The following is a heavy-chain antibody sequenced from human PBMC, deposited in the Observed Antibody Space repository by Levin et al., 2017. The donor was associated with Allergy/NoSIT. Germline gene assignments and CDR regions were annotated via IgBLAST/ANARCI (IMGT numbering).Heavy chain of an antibody. CDR1: GGSISSSSYY. Sequence: SQTLSLTCTVSGGSISSSSYYWGWIRQPPGKGLEWIGSIYYSGSTYYNPSLKSRVTISVDTSKNQFSLKLSSVTAADTAVYYCARHGHYDILTGYFSPRYYYYMDVWGKGTTVTVSS. J-gene: IGHJ6*03. CDR2: IYYSGST. D-gene: IGHD3-9*01. V-gene: IGHV4-39*01. CDR3: ARHGHYDILTGYFSPRYYYYMDV.